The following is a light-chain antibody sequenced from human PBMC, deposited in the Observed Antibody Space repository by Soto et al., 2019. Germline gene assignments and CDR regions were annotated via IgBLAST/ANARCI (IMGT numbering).Light chain of an antibody. CDR1: SSNIGGNS. CDR2: DDN. V-gene: IGLV1-51*01. J-gene: IGLJ1*01. Sequence: QSVLTQPPSVSAAPGQKVTISCAVSSSNIGGNSVSWDRQLPGAATKLLICDDNKRPSGIPDRFSGSKSGTSATLGITGFKTGDGADYYCGSWDSTLSACVLGTGTKVTVL. CDR3: GSWDSTLSACV.